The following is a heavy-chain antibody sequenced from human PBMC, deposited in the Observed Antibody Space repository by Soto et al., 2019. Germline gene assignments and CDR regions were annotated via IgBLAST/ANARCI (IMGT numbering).Heavy chain of an antibody. CDR1: GFTISSYE. D-gene: IGHD3-22*01. Sequence: EVQLVESGGGLVQPGRSLRLSCPASGFTISSYEMNWVRQAPGKGLEWVSYISRSGGSILYADSVKGRFTISRDNAKNSLFLQMNSLRAEDTAVYYCARTTDYYDSSGWGYWGQGTLVTVSS. CDR3: ARTTDYYDSSGWGY. J-gene: IGHJ4*02. V-gene: IGHV3-48*03. CDR2: ISRSGGSI.